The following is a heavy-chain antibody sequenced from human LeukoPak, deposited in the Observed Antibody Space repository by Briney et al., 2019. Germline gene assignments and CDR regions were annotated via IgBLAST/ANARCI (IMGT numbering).Heavy chain of an antibody. V-gene: IGHV3-23*01. J-gene: IGHJ4*02. Sequence: GGSLRLSCAASGFTFSSYAMNWVRQAPGKGLEWVSSIDSSGDYTFYADSVKGRFTISRDNSKDTLYLQVSGLRAEDTAIYYCGKEFSSSWFFWGQGTLVTVSS. CDR3: GKEFSSSWFF. CDR2: IDSSGDYT. D-gene: IGHD6-13*01. CDR1: GFTFSSYA.